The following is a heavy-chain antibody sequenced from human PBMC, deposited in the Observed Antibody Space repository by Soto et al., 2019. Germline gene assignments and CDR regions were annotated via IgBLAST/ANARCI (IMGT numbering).Heavy chain of an antibody. V-gene: IGHV3-74*03. Sequence: GGSLRLSCAASGFTFATTWLHWVRQAPGMGLVWVSHINNDGGVTTYADSVKGRFTISRDNAKNTVYLQMNSLRAEDTAVYYCTTDGSFAQHVWGQGIMVTVSS. D-gene: IGHD1-1*01. CDR2: INNDGGVT. CDR1: GFTFATTW. J-gene: IGHJ3*01. CDR3: TTDGSFAQHV.